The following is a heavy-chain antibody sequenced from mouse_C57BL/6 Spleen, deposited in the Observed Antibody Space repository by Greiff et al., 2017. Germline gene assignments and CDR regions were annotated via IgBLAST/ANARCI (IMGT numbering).Heavy chain of an antibody. J-gene: IGHJ4*01. V-gene: IGHV1-62-2*01. D-gene: IGHD2-2*01. CDR3: ARHEVRGYGYYYAMDY. Sequence: QVQLQQSGAELVKPGASVKLSCKASGYTFTEYTIHWVKQRSGQGLEWIGWLYPGSGSIKYNEKFKDKATLTADKSSSTVYMELSRLTSEDSAVYFCARHEVRGYGYYYAMDYWGQGTSVTVSS. CDR1: GYTFTEYT. CDR2: LYPGSGSI.